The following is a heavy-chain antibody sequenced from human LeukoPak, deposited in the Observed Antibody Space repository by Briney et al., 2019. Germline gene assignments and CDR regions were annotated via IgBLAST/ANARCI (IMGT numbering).Heavy chain of an antibody. V-gene: IGHV3-30*18. CDR3: AKERIAVAGTPFDY. CDR2: ISYDGSNK. CDR1: GFTFSSYG. J-gene: IGHJ4*02. Sequence: PGGSLRLSCAASGFTFSSYGMHWVRQAPGKGLEWVAVISYDGSNKYYADSVKGRFTISRDNSKNTLYLQMNSLRAEDTAVYYCAKERIAVAGTPFDYWGQGTLVTVSS. D-gene: IGHD6-19*01.